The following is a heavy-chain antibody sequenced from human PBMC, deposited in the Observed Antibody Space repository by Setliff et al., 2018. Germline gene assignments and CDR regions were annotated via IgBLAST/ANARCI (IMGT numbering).Heavy chain of an antibody. D-gene: IGHD3-3*01. J-gene: IGHJ4*02. CDR1: GGSLSDYY. Sequence: PSETLSLTCTVYGGSLSDYYWSGIRQPPGKGLEWIVEINHSGSTNYSPSLKSRVTISVDMSKNQLSLKLSSVTAADTAAYYCRFWDGSYKNDYWGQGTLVTVSS. CDR2: INHSGST. CDR3: RFWDGSYKNDY. V-gene: IGHV4-34*01.